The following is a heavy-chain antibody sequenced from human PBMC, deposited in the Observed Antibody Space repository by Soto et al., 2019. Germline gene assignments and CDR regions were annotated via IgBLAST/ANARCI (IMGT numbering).Heavy chain of an antibody. CDR3: ARVGVGIEVPGRIQYFDH. V-gene: IGHV4-4*07. CDR2: IYTSGST. D-gene: IGHD3-10*01. CDR1: AGSISSYY. Sequence: PSETLSLTCTVSAGSISSYYWSWIRQPAGKVLEWIGRIYTSGSTNYNPSLKSRVTMAIDTSKREFSLKLRSVTATDTAVYFCARVGVGIEVPGRIQYFDHWGQGTLVTVSS. J-gene: IGHJ4*02.